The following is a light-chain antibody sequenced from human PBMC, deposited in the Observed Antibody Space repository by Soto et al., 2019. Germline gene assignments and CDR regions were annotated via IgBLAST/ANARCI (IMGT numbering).Light chain of an antibody. J-gene: IGLJ2*01. Sequence: QSALTQPASVSGSRGQSITISCTGTSSDVGSYNLVSWYQQHPGKAPKLMIYEGSKRPSGVSNRFSGSKSGNTASLTISGLQAEDEADYYCCSYAGSSTLVVFGGGTNVTVL. CDR1: SSDVGSYNL. CDR3: CSYAGSSTLVV. CDR2: EGS. V-gene: IGLV2-23*01.